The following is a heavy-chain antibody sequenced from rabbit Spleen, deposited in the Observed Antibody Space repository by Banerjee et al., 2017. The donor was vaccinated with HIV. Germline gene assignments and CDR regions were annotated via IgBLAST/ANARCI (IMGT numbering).Heavy chain of an antibody. CDR3: ARDAAGREDFNL. J-gene: IGHJ4*01. Sequence: QSLEESGGDLVKPEGSPTLTCTASGFSFSSSYYMCWVRQAPGKGLEWIACIYAGSSGSTWYASWANGRSTISKTSSTTVTLQLTSLTAADTATYFCARDAAGREDFNLWGQGTLVTVS. D-gene: IGHD4-2*01. CDR2: IYAGSSGST. V-gene: IGHV1S40*01. CDR1: GFSFSSSYY.